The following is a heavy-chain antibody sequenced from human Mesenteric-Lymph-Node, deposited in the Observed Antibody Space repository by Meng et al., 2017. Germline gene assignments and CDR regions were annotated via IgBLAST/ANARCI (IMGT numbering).Heavy chain of an antibody. CDR3: ASVYSYGYFVSVGYCQH. V-gene: IGHV4-34*01. CDR1: GGSFSGYY. J-gene: IGHJ1*01. D-gene: IGHD5-18*01. Sequence: SETLSLTCAVYGGSFSGYYWSGIRQPPGKGLEWIGEINHSGSTNYNPSLKSRVTISVDTPKNQFSLKLSSVTAADTAVYYGASVYSYGYFVSVGYCQHWGQGTLVTVSS. CDR2: INHSGST.